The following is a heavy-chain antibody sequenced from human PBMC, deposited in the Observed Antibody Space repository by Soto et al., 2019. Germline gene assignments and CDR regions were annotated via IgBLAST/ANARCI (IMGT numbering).Heavy chain of an antibody. D-gene: IGHD5-18*01. CDR1: GFIFSDYG. J-gene: IGHJ4*02. CDR2: IWYDGSKN. CDR3: ARVGATATGAIDY. Sequence: QVQLVESGGGVVQPGRSLRLSCEASGFIFSDYGMHWVRQAPGKGLEWVAVIWYDGSKNSYADSVKGRFSISRDNPKNTLYLQMNSLRAEDTAVYYCARVGATATGAIDYWGQGTLVTVSS. V-gene: IGHV3-33*01.